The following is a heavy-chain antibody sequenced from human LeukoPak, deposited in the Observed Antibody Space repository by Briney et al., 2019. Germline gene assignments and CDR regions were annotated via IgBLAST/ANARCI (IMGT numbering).Heavy chain of an antibody. CDR3: AKDLVGVEKILPMRKFYYDSSGYQP. J-gene: IGHJ5*02. V-gene: IGHV3-23*01. CDR1: GFTFSSYA. Sequence: GGSLRLSCAASGFTFSSYAMSWVRQAPGKGLEWVSAISGSGGSTYYADSVKGRFTISRDNYKNTLYLQMNSLRAEDTAVYYCAKDLVGVEKILPMRKFYYDSSGYQPWGQGTLVTVSS. CDR2: ISGSGGST. D-gene: IGHD3-22*01.